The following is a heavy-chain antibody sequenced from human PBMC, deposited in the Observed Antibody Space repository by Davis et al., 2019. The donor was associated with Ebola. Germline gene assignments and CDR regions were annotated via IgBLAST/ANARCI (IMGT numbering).Heavy chain of an antibody. D-gene: IGHD6-6*01. CDR3: AKVARHPYYMDV. V-gene: IGHV3-9*01. CDR1: GFTFDDYA. CDR2: ISWNSGSI. J-gene: IGHJ6*03. Sequence: PGGSLRLSCAASGFTFDDYAMHWVRQAPGKGLEWVSGISWNSGSIGYADSVKGRFTISRDNSKNTLYLQMNSLRAEDTAVYYCAKVARHPYYMDVWGKGTTVTVSS.